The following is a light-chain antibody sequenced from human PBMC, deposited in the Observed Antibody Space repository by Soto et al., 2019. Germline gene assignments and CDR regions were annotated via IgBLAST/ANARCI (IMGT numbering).Light chain of an antibody. J-gene: IGKJ1*01. Sequence: IVLTQSPATLSLSPGERATLSCRASQTVRNNYLAWYQQKPGQAPRLLIYDASNRATGIPARFSGSGSGTDFTLTISRLEPEDFAVYYCQQYGSSPPTFGQGTKVDI. CDR1: QTVRNNY. CDR2: DAS. V-gene: IGKV3-20*01. CDR3: QQYGSSPPT.